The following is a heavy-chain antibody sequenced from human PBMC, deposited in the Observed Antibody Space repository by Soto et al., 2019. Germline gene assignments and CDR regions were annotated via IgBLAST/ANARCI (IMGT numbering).Heavy chain of an antibody. J-gene: IGHJ4*02. V-gene: IGHV4-34*01. Sequence: SETLSLTCAVYGGSFSGYYWSWIRQPPGKGLEWIGEINHSGSTNYNPSLKSRVTISVDTSKNQFSLKLSSVTAADTAVYYCASKGYCSSTSCKTPIDYWGQGTLVT. CDR1: GGSFSGYY. D-gene: IGHD2-2*01. CDR2: INHSGST. CDR3: ASKGYCSSTSCKTPIDY.